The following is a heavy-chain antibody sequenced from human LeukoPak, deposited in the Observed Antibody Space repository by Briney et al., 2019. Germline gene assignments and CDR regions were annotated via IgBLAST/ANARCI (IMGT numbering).Heavy chain of an antibody. CDR2: INPSGGST. CDR1: GYTFTSYY. J-gene: IGHJ4*02. D-gene: IGHD2-15*01. Sequence: GASVKVSCKASGYTFTSYYMRWVRQAPGQGLEWMGIINPSGGSTSYAQKFQGRVTMTRDMSTSTVYMELSRPRSEEKAVYYCARDSCSGGSCYGDYWGQGTLVTVSS. V-gene: IGHV1-46*01. CDR3: ARDSCSGGSCYGDY.